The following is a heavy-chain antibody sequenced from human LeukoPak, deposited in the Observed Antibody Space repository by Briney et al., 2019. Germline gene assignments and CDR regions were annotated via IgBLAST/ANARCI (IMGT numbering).Heavy chain of an antibody. CDR1: GYTLTELS. Sequence: ASVKVSCKVSGYTLTELSMHWVRQAPGKGLEWMGGFDPEDGEKLYAQKFQGRVTMSEDTPKDIAYMELSRLRSEDTAVYYCATSGSYFIVGWFDPWGERTLDTVSS. CDR2: FDPEDGEK. D-gene: IGHD1-26*01. V-gene: IGHV1-24*01. CDR3: ATSGSYFIVGWFDP. J-gene: IGHJ5*02.